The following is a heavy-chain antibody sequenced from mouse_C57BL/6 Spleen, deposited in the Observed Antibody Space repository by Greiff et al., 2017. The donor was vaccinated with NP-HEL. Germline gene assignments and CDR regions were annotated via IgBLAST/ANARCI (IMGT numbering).Heavy chain of an antibody. CDR2: IHPNSGST. CDR3: ARDSTLYYAMDY. CDR1: GYTFTSYW. Sequence: QVQLQQPGAELVKPGASVKLSCKASGYTFTSYWMHWVKQGPGQGLEWIGMIHPNSGSTNYNEKFKSKATLTVDKSSSTAYMQLSSLTSEDSAVYYCARDSTLYYAMDYWGQGTSVTVSS. J-gene: IGHJ4*01. V-gene: IGHV1-64*01. D-gene: IGHD2-5*01.